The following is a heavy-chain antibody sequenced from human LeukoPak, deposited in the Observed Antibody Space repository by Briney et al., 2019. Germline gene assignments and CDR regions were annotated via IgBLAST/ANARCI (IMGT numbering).Heavy chain of an antibody. V-gene: IGHV3-23*01. CDR2: ISGSGGST. D-gene: IGHD3-3*01. CDR3: AKDGAPSYYDFWSGYDY. CDR1: GFTFSSYA. J-gene: IGHJ4*02. Sequence: GGSLRLSCAASGFTFSSYAMSWVRQAPGKGLEWVSAISGSGGSTYYADSVKSRFTISRDNSKNTLYLQMNSLRAEDTAVYYCAKDGAPSYYDFWSGYDYRGQGTLVTVSS.